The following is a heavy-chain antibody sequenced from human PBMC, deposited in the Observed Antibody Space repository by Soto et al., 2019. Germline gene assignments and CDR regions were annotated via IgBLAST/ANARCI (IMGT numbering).Heavy chain of an antibody. Sequence: PSETLSLTCTVSGGSISSYYWSWIRQPPGKELEWIGYIYYSGSTNYNPSLKSRVTISVDTSKNQFSLKLSSVTAADTAVYYCAREVVTTNYYYGMDVWGQGTTVTVSS. J-gene: IGHJ6*02. CDR1: GGSISSYY. V-gene: IGHV4-59*01. CDR3: AREVVTTNYYYGMDV. CDR2: IYYSGST. D-gene: IGHD4-17*01.